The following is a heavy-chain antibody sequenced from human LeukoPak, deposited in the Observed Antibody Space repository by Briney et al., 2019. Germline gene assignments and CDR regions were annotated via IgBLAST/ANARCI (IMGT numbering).Heavy chain of an antibody. CDR2: INGDGSSS. CDR1: GFTFSSYR. Sequence: GGSLRLSCAASGFTFSSYRMHWVRPAPGKGLVWVSRINGDGSSSTYADSVKGQFTISRDNAKNTLYLQMNSLRAEDTALYFCARDMYTTSSARGAYWGQGTLVTVTS. J-gene: IGHJ4*02. D-gene: IGHD6-6*01. CDR3: ARDMYTTSSARGAY. V-gene: IGHV3-74*01.